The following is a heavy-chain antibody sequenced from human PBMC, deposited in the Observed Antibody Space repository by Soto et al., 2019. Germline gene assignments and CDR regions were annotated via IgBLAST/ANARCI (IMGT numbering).Heavy chain of an antibody. CDR3: AREPKYSSSWGDYYYYYGMDV. CDR1: GFTFSSYS. D-gene: IGHD6-6*01. CDR2: ISSSSSYI. J-gene: IGHJ6*02. V-gene: IGHV3-21*01. Sequence: SLRLSCAASGFTFSSYSMKWVRQAPGKGLEWVSSISSSSSYIYYADSVKGRFTISRDNAKNSLYLQMNSLRAEDTAVYYCAREPKYSSSWGDYYYYYGMDVWGQGTTVTASS.